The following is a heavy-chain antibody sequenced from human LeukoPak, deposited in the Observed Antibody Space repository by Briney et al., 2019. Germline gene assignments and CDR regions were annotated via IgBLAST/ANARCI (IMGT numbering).Heavy chain of an antibody. V-gene: IGHV3-21*01. CDR3: ARDRCSGGSCYDFYYYGMDV. Sequence: GGSLRLSCAASGFTFSSYSMNWVRQAPGKGLEWVSSISSSSSYIYYADSVKGRFTISRDNAKNSLYLQMNSLRAEDTAVYYCARDRCSGGSCYDFYYYGMDVWGQGTTVTVSS. CDR1: GFTFSSYS. D-gene: IGHD2-15*01. CDR2: ISSSSSYI. J-gene: IGHJ6*02.